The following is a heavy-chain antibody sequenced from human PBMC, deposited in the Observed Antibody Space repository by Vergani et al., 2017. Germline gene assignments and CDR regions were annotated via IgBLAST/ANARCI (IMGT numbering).Heavy chain of an antibody. CDR1: GFSFRNAW. D-gene: IGHD2-21*01. Sequence: EVQLVESGGGIVKPGGSLRLSCVASGFSFRNAWMNWVRRTPGKGLECVGRIKSTFDRGTTDYAAAVKGRLTISRDDSKNTLFLQMNGLKTEDIGVYYCTTDPRYCGDGSCYWLRDHHYYGMDVWGQGTTVTVSS. CDR2: IKSTFDRGTT. CDR3: TTDPRYCGDGSCYWLRDHHYYGMDV. J-gene: IGHJ6*02. V-gene: IGHV3-15*07.